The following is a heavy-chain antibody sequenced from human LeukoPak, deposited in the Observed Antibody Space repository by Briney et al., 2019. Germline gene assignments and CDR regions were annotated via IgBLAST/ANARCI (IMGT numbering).Heavy chain of an antibody. Sequence: ASVKDSCKASGYTFTGYYMHWVRQAPGQGLEWMGWINPNSGGTNYAQKFQGRVTMTRDTSISTAYMELSRLRSDDTAVYYCARDPDTSGSYSHWGQGTLVTVSS. CDR3: ARDPDTSGSYSH. V-gene: IGHV1-2*02. J-gene: IGHJ4*02. CDR1: GYTFTGYY. D-gene: IGHD3-10*01. CDR2: INPNSGGT.